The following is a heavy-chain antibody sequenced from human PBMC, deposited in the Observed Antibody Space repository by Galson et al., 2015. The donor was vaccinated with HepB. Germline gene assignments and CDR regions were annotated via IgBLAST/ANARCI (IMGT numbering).Heavy chain of an antibody. CDR1: GFTFSSSA. D-gene: IGHD6-13*01. CDR3: AKEGLTAAAQFDP. CDR2: ISGGGDST. V-gene: IGHV3-23*01. Sequence: SLRLSCAASGFTFSSSAMTWVRQAPGKGLEWVSVISGGGDSTYYADSVKGRFTISRDNSKNRLYLQMNSLRLEDTAVYHCAKEGLTAAAQFDPWGQGTLVTVSS. J-gene: IGHJ5*02.